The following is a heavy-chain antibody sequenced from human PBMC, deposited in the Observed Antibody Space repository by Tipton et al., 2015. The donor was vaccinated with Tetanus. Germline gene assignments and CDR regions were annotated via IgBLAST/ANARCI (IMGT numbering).Heavy chain of an antibody. Sequence: SLRLSCAASGFTFDDYAMHWVRQAPGKGLEWVSGISWNSGSIGYADSVKGRFTISRDNAKNSLYLQMNSLRAEDTALYYCAKDLDSYCSGGSCYSFDYWGQGTLVTVSS. CDR2: ISWNSGSI. CDR3: AKDLDSYCSGGSCYSFDY. CDR1: GFTFDDYA. J-gene: IGHJ4*02. V-gene: IGHV3-9*01. D-gene: IGHD2-15*01.